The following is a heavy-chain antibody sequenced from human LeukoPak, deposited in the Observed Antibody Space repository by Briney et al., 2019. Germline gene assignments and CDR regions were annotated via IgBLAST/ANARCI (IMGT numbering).Heavy chain of an antibody. CDR1: GFTFSTYW. CDR3: ARDSAGNDY. CDR2: INSDGSSR. V-gene: IGHV3-74*01. D-gene: IGHD6-13*01. Sequence: GGSLRLSCAASGFTFSTYWMHWVRQAPGKGLVCVSRINSDGSSRSYADSVKGRFTISRDNAKNSLYLQMNSLRAENTAMYYCARDSAGNDYWGQGTLVTVSS. J-gene: IGHJ4*02.